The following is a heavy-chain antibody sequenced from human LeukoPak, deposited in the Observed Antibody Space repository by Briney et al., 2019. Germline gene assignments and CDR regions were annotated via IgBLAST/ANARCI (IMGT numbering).Heavy chain of an antibody. CDR3: AKYFDRLLGAFDI. J-gene: IGHJ3*02. CDR2: ISGSGGST. V-gene: IGHV3-23*01. Sequence: PGGSLRLSCAASGFTFSSYAMSWVRQAPGKGLEWVSAISGSGGSTYYADSVKGRSTISRDNSKTTLYLQMNSLRAEDTAVYYCAKYFDRLLGAFDIWGQGTMVTVSS. D-gene: IGHD3-9*01. CDR1: GFTFSSYA.